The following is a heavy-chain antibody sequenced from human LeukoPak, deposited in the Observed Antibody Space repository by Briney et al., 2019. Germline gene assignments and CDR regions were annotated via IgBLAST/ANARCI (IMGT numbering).Heavy chain of an antibody. Sequence: SETLSLTCTVSGGSISSYYGSWIRQPPGKGLEWGGYIYYSGSTNYNPSLKSRVTISVDKSKNQFSLKLSSVTAADTAVYYCARGVAVAVGYDAFDIWGQGTMVTVSS. CDR3: ARGVAVAVGYDAFDI. D-gene: IGHD6-13*01. V-gene: IGHV4-59*01. CDR2: IYYSGST. J-gene: IGHJ3*02. CDR1: GGSISSYY.